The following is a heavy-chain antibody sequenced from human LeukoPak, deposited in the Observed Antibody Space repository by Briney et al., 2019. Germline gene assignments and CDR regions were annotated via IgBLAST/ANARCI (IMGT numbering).Heavy chain of an antibody. Sequence: GGSLRLSCAASGFSVSTDFMIWVRQAPGKGLEWVSSIYSDGRTYHADSVKGRFTNSRDTSKNTLNLQMNSLRAEDTAVYYCANRGLWGQGTLVAVSS. CDR3: ANRGL. J-gene: IGHJ4*02. V-gene: IGHV3-53*01. CDR1: GFSVSTDF. CDR2: IYSDGRT.